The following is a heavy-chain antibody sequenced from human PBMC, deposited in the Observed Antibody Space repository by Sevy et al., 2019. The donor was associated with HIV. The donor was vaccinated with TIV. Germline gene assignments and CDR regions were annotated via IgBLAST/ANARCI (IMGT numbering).Heavy chain of an antibody. V-gene: IGHV1-69*06. CDR1: GGTFSSYA. CDR3: ARVGLGIRAAAMPNYYYMDV. J-gene: IGHJ6*03. D-gene: IGHD2-2*01. CDR2: IIPIFGTA. Sequence: ASVKVSCKASGGTFSSYAISWVRQAPGQGLEWMGGIIPIFGTANYAQKFQGRVTITADKSTSTAYMELSSLGSEDTAVYYCARVGLGIRAAAMPNYYYMDVWGKGTTVTVSS.